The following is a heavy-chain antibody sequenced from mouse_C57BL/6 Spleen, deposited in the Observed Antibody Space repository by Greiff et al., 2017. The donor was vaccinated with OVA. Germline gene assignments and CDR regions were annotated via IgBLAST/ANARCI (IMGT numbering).Heavy chain of an antibody. D-gene: IGHD2-5*01. CDR2: ISNLAYSI. V-gene: IGHV5-15*01. J-gene: IGHJ3*01. CDR3: ARRGNNYSNPWFAY. CDR1: GFTFSDYG. Sequence: EVMLVESGGGLVQPGGSLKLSCAASGFTFSDYGMAWVRQAPRKGPEWVAFISNLAYSIYYADTVTGRFTISRENAKNTLYLEMSSLRSEDTAMDYCARRGNNYSNPWFAYWGQGTLVTVSA.